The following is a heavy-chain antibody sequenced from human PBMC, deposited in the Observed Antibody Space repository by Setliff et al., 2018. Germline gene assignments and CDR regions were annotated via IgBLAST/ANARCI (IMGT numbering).Heavy chain of an antibody. V-gene: IGHV3-21*06. Sequence: LRLSCAASGFTFRTYSMHWVRQAPGKGLAWVSSISPYSDYIYYADSLKGRFTISRDNAKNSLYLQMNSLGAEDTAVYFCARSPANGGHDAFDVWGQGTMVTVSS. CDR2: ISPYSDYI. CDR1: GFTFRTYS. D-gene: IGHD6-25*01. J-gene: IGHJ3*01. CDR3: ARSPANGGHDAFDV.